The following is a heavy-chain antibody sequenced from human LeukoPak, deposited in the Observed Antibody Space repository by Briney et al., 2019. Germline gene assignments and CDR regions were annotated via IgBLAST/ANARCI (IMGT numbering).Heavy chain of an antibody. CDR1: GGTFSSYA. V-gene: IGHV1-69*13. J-gene: IGHJ4*01. CDR3: ARDHPSSYGPDY. CDR2: IIPIFGTA. Sequence: SVKVSCKASGGTFSSYAISWVRHAPGQGLECMGEIIPIFGTANYAQKFQGRVTITADESTSTDYMELDSLRSEGTAVYYGARDHPSSYGPDYWGQGTLVTVSS. D-gene: IGHD5-18*01.